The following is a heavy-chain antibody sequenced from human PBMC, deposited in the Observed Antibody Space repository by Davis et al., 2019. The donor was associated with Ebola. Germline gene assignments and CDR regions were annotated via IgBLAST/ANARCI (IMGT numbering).Heavy chain of an antibody. V-gene: IGHV3-66*01. J-gene: IGHJ6*02. CDR3: ARLGKLWFGELLVRYYYGMDV. CDR1: GLTVSSKY. D-gene: IGHD3-10*01. Sequence: GESLKISCAASGLTVSSKYMSWVRQAPGKGLEWVSVIYTGGSTEYTDSVKGRFTISRDNSKNTVYLQMDSLRAEDTAVYYCARLGKLWFGELLVRYYYGMDVWGQGTTVTVSS. CDR2: IYTGGST.